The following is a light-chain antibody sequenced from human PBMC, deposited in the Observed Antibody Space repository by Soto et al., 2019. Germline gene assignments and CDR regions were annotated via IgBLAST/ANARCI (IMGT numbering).Light chain of an antibody. V-gene: IGKV3-20*01. CDR1: QSVSSSY. CDR3: KQYGSSIT. Sequence: EIVLTQSPGTLSLSPGERATLSCRASQSVSSSYLAWYQQKPGQAPRLLIYGASSRATGIPDRFSGSGSGTDFTLTIRRLEPEDFAVYYCKQYGSSITXGQGTRLEIK. CDR2: GAS. J-gene: IGKJ5*01.